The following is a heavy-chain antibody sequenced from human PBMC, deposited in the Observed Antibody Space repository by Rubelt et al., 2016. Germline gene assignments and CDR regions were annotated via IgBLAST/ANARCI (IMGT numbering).Heavy chain of an antibody. V-gene: IGHV3-30*04. Sequence: QVQLVQSGAEVKKPGASVKVSCKASGYTFTSYAMHWVRQAPGKGLEWVAVISYDGRNKYYADSGKGRFTIASDNSKNTLYLQMNSLRAEDTAVYYCARDGPEQWLVPEFDYWGQGTLVTVSS. J-gene: IGHJ4*02. D-gene: IGHD6-19*01. CDR3: ARDGPEQWLVPEFDY. CDR2: ISYDGRNK. CDR1: GYTFTSYA.